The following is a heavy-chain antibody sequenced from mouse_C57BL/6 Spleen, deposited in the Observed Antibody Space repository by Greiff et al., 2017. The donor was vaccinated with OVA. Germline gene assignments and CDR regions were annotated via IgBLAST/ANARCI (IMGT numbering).Heavy chain of an antibody. V-gene: IGHV5-4*01. CDR2: ISDGGSYT. CDR3: ARDLSYFDY. J-gene: IGHJ2*01. Sequence: EVHLVESGGGLVKPGGSLKLSCAASGFTFSSYAMSWVRQTPEKRLEWVATISDGGSYTYYPDNVKGRFTISRDNAKNNLYLQMSHLKSEDTAMYYCARDLSYFDYWGQGTTLTVSS. CDR1: GFTFSSYA.